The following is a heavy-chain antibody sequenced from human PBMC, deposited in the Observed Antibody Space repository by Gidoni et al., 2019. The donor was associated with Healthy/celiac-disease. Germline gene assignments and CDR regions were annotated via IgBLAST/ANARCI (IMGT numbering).Heavy chain of an antibody. CDR2: IYYSGST. D-gene: IGHD6-19*01. CDR1: CCSISSYY. Sequence: QVQLQESGPGLVKPSVTLSLTCTVSCCSISSYYWSWIRQHPGKGLEWIGYIYYSGSTNYNPALKSRVTISVDTSKNQFSLKLSSVTAADTAVYYCARHYKQWLVQIVEYLDYWGQGTRVTVSS. J-gene: IGHJ4*02. V-gene: IGHV4-59*08. CDR3: ARHYKQWLVQIVEYLDY.